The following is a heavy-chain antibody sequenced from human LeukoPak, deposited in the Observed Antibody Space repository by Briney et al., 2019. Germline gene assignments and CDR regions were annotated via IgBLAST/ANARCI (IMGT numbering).Heavy chain of an antibody. J-gene: IGHJ3*02. CDR1: GFSLSTSGMC. Sequence: SGPALVKPTQTLTLTCTFSGFSLSTSGMCVSWIRQPPGKALEWLARIDWDDDKYYSTSLKTRLTISKDTSKNQVVLTMTNMDPVDTATYYCARTGGGSCFDAFDIWGQGTMVTVSS. D-gene: IGHD2-15*01. CDR3: ARTGGGSCFDAFDI. V-gene: IGHV2-70*11. CDR2: IDWDDDK.